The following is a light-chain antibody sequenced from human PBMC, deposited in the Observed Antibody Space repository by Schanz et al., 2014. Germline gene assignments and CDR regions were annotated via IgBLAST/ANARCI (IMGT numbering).Light chain of an antibody. CDR2: AAS. V-gene: IGKV1-9*01. J-gene: IGKJ1*01. CDR3: QQYYSYPRT. CDR1: QGISSY. Sequence: IQLTQSPSSLSASVGDRVTITCRASQGISSYLAWYQQRPGKAPKLLIYAASTLHSGVPSRFSGSGSGTDFTLTISISSLQPEDFATYYCQQYYSYPRTFGQGTKVEIK.